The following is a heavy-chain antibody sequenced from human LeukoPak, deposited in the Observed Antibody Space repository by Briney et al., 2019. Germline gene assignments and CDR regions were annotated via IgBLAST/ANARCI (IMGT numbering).Heavy chain of an antibody. V-gene: IGHV4-34*01. D-gene: IGHD2-2*01. CDR3: ARDRRGQLDY. J-gene: IGHJ4*02. CDR2: INHSGST. CDR1: GGSFSGYY. Sequence: SETLSLTCAVYGGSFSGYYWSWIRQPPGKGLEWIGEINHSGSTNYNPSLKSRVTISVDTSKNQFSLKLSSVTAADTAVYYCARDRRGQLDYWGQGTLVTVSS.